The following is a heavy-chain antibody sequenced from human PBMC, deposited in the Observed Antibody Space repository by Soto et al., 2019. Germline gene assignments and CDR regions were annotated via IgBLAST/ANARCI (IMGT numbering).Heavy chain of an antibody. D-gene: IGHD6-19*01. J-gene: IGHJ5*02. CDR2: IIPIFGTA. CDR3: ARGRRRTVAGSWFDP. V-gene: IGHV1-69*13. CDR1: GGTFSSYA. Sequence: ASVKVSCKASGGTFSSYAISWVRQAPGQGLEWMGGIIPIFGTANYAQKFQGRVTITADESTSTAYMELSSLRSEDTAVYYCARGRRRTVAGSWFDPWGQGTLVTISS.